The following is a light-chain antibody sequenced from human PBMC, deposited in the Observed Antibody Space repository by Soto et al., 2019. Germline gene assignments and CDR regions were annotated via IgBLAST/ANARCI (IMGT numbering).Light chain of an antibody. CDR3: QQYGTSPRT. J-gene: IGKJ5*01. CDR1: HSVRSD. Sequence: EIVMTQSPATLSVSPGERATLSCRASHSVRSDLAWYQQKPGQAPRLLIHTASSRATGIPDRFSGSGSGTDFTLTITSLEPEDFAVYYCQQYGTSPRTFGQGTRLEIK. CDR2: TAS. V-gene: IGKV3-20*01.